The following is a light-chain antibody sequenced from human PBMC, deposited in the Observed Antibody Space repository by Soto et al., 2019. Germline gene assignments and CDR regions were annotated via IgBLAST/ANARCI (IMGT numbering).Light chain of an antibody. CDR2: STN. CDR3: VLFMGSGIWV. J-gene: IGLJ3*02. CDR1: SGSVSSSYY. Sequence: QTVVTQEPSFSVSPGGTVTLTCGLSSGSVSSSYYPSWYQHTPGQAPRTLIYSTNTRSSGVPDRFSGSILGNKAALTITGAQTDDESDYYCVLFMGSGIWVFGGGTKLTVL. V-gene: IGLV8-61*01.